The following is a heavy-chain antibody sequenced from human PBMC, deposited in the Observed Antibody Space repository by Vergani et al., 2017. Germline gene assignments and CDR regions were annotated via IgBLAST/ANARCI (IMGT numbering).Heavy chain of an antibody. CDR2: IDRNSATKYPV. CDR1: GFLFQDFA. Sequence: VEAGGGLVQPGGSLRLSCAASGFLFQDFAFHWVRQVSGRGLEWVSGIDRNSATKYPVKYGNSMEGRFIISRDNAKKAVFLQMNSLRADDTAVYYCTKGSRGYTGYFFDYWGQGTLATVSS. D-gene: IGHD5-12*01. CDR3: TKGSRGYTGYFFDY. V-gene: IGHV3-9*01. J-gene: IGHJ4*02.